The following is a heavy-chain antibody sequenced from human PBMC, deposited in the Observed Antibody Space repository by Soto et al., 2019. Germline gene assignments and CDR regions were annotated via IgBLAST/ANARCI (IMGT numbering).Heavy chain of an antibody. CDR2: ISWNSGSI. V-gene: IGHV3-9*01. CDR3: ANAGYSSAFDY. J-gene: IGHJ4*02. CDR1: GFTFDDYA. Sequence: EVQLVESGGGLVQPGRSLRLSCAASGFTFDDYAMHWVRQAPGKGLEWVSGISWNSGSIGYAESVKGRFTISRDNSKNSLYLQMNSLRAEDTALYYCANAGYSSAFDYWGQGTLVTVSS. D-gene: IGHD6-19*01.